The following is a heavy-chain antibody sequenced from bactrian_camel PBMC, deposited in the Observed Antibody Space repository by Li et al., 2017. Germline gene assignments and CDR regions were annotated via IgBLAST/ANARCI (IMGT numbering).Heavy chain of an antibody. CDR2: IYSNGINT. J-gene: IGHJ6*01. D-gene: IGHD4*01. CDR1: GGTFSTYY. Sequence: HVQLVESGGGLVQPGGSLRLSCVASGGTFSTYYTSWVRQAPGKGLEWVSSIYSNGINTYNADSVKGRFTISRDNANNTVYLQLNDLKIEDTAMYYCAKGLGLYSDYDNSWGQGTQ. V-gene: IGHV3-2*01. CDR3: AKGLGLYSDYDNS.